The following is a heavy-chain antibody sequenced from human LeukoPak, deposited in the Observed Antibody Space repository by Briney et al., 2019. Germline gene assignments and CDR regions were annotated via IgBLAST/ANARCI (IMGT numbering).Heavy chain of an antibody. D-gene: IGHD1-26*01. CDR1: GYSFTSYW. Sequence: GESLKISCKGSGYSFTSYWIGWVRQMPGKGLEWMGIIYPGDSDTTYRPSFQGQATISADRSISTAYLQWSSLKASDSAMYYCARHVPHGSFFYFDLWGRGTLVTVSS. CDR3: ARHVPHGSFFYFDL. CDR2: IYPGDSDT. J-gene: IGHJ4*02. V-gene: IGHV5-51*01.